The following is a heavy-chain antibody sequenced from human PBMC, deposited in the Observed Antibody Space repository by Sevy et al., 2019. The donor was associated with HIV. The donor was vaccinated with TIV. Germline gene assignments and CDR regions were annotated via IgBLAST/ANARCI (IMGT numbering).Heavy chain of an antibody. CDR3: AKDRRLFGEVLGDAFDI. J-gene: IGHJ3*02. V-gene: IGHV3-30*18. CDR2: ISYDGSNK. CDR1: GFTFSSYG. D-gene: IGHD3-10*02. Sequence: GGSLRPSCAASGFTFSSYGMHWVRQAPGKGLEWVAVISYDGSNKYYADSVKGRFTISRDNSKNTLYLQMNSLGAEDTAVYYCAKDRRLFGEVLGDAFDIWGQGTMVTVSS.